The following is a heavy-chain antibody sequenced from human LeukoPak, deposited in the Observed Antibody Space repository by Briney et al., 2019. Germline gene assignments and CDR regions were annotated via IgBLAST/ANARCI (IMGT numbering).Heavy chain of an antibody. D-gene: IGHD6-19*01. J-gene: IGHJ4*02. V-gene: IGHV5-51*01. CDR3: ARQRSSGWYIDF. Sequence: GESLQISCQGAGYSFTTSWIAWVRQRPGKGLEWMGIIYPAGSDTRYSPSFKGLVTISADKSINTAYLQWSSLKASDTAMYYCARQRSSGWYIDFWGQGTLVTVSS. CDR2: IYPAGSDT. CDR1: GYSFTTSW.